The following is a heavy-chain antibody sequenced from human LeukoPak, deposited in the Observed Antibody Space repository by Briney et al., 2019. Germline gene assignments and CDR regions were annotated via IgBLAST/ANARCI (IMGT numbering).Heavy chain of an antibody. CDR1: GFTFSSYA. D-gene: IGHD4-11*01. V-gene: IGHV3-23*01. Sequence: GSLRLSCAASGFTFSSYAMSWVRQAPGKGLEWVSAISGSGGSTYYADSVKGRFTISRDNSKNTLYLQMNSLRAEDTAVYYCARDGNPMTTVTTGFHSWGQGTLVTVSS. CDR3: ARDGNPMTTVTTGFHS. CDR2: ISGSGGST. J-gene: IGHJ5*01.